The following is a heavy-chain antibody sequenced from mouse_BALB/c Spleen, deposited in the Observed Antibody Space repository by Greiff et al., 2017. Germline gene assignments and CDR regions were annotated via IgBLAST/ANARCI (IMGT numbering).Heavy chain of an antibody. V-gene: IGHV5-17*02. CDR1: GFTFSSFG. D-gene: IGHD1-1*01. J-gene: IGHJ3*01. CDR3: ASYYYGSSYFAY. Sequence: EVQLVESGGGLVQPGGSRKLSCAASGFTFSSFGMHWVRQAPEKGLEWVAYISSGSSTIYYADTVKGRFTISRDNPKNTLFLQMTSLRSEDTAMYYCASYYYGSSYFAYWGQGTLVTVSA. CDR2: ISSGSSTI.